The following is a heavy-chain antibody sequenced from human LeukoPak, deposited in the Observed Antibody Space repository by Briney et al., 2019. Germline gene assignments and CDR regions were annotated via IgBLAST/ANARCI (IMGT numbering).Heavy chain of an antibody. CDR1: GFTFSDYY. V-gene: IGHV3-11*04. D-gene: IGHD3-3*01. J-gene: IGHJ5*02. CDR2: ISSGSTI. CDR3: ARADDNWFDP. Sequence: GGSLRLSCAASGFTFSDYYMSWIRQAPGKGLEWVSYISSGSTIYYSDSVKGRFTISRDNAKNSLYLQMNSLRAEDTAVYYCARADDNWFDPWGQGTLVTVSS.